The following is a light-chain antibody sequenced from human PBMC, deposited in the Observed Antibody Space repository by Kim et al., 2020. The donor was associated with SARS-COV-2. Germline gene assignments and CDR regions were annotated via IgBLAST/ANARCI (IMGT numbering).Light chain of an antibody. Sequence: ASVGDRVTITCRASQSISNYLNWYQQKPGKAPQLLFYAASSLQSGVSSRFSGSGSGADFTLTISTLQPEDFATYYCQQSYSSPRTFGQRTKVDIK. CDR1: QSISNY. CDR3: QQSYSSPRT. CDR2: AAS. V-gene: IGKV1-39*01. J-gene: IGKJ1*01.